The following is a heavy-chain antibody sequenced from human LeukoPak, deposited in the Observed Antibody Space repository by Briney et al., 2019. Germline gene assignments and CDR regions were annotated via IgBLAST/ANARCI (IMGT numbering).Heavy chain of an antibody. CDR2: IYHSGST. CDR1: GGSISSGGYY. V-gene: IGHV4-30-2*01. Sequence: PSETLSLTCTVSGGSISSGGYYWSWIRQPPGKGLEWIGYIYHSGSTYYNPSLKSRVTISVDRSKNQFSLKLSSVTAADTAVYYCASFYVSSGYYSQGYWGQGALVTVSS. J-gene: IGHJ4*02. CDR3: ASFYVSSGYYSQGY. D-gene: IGHD3-22*01.